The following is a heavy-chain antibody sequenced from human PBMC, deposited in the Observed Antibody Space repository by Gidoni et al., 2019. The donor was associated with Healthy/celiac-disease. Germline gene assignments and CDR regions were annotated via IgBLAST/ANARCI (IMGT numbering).Heavy chain of an antibody. CDR2: IGGSGGST. D-gene: IGHD6-19*01. CDR1: GFTFSSYA. Sequence: EVQLLESGGGLVQPGGSLRLSCAASGFTFSSYAMSWVRQAPGKGLEWVSAIGGSGGSTYYADSVKGRFTISRDNSKNTLYLQMNSLRAEDTAVYYCAKRGRSVAGKGYYFDYWGQGTLVTVSS. J-gene: IGHJ4*02. V-gene: IGHV3-23*01. CDR3: AKRGRSVAGKGYYFDY.